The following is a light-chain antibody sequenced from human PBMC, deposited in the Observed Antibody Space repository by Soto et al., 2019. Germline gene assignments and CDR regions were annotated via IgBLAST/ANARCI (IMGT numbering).Light chain of an antibody. CDR1: QGISNW. J-gene: IGKJ1*01. CDR2: DAS. CDR3: QQSNSNPPWT. V-gene: IGKV1-5*01. Sequence: DIQIAKCPCTMSPSVGDRVTITCRASQGISNWLAWYQQKPGKAPKLLIYDASTLESGVPSRFSGSGSGTEFTLTISSLQPEDFATYFCQQSNSNPPWTFGQGTKVDIK.